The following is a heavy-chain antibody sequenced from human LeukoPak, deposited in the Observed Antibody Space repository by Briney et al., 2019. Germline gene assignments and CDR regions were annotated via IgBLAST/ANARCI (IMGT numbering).Heavy chain of an antibody. CDR1: SGSISSGGYY. J-gene: IGHJ3*02. D-gene: IGHD6-19*01. CDR3: ARDSNIAVAPSSNAFDI. CDR2: IYYSGST. Sequence: SETLSVTCTVSSGSISSGGYYWSWIRQHPGKGLEWIGYIYYSGSTYYNPSLKSRVTISVDTSKNQFSLKLSSVTAADTAVYYCARDSNIAVAPSSNAFDIWGQGTMVTVSS. V-gene: IGHV4-31*03.